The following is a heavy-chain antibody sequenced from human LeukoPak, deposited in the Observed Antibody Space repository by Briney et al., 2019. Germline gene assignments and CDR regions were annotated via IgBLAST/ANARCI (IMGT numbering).Heavy chain of an antibody. CDR2: INSDGSWT. Sequence: GGSLRLSCAASGNYWMHWVRQVPGKGLVWVSHINSDGSWTSYADSVKGRFTISKDNAKNTVYLQMNSLRAEDTAVYYCVSFYETYWGRGTLATVSS. D-gene: IGHD2/OR15-2a*01. CDR3: VSFYETY. CDR1: GNYW. V-gene: IGHV3-74*01. J-gene: IGHJ4*02.